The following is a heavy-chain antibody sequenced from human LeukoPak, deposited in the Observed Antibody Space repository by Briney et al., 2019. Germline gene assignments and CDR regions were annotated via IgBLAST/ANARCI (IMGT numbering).Heavy chain of an antibody. D-gene: IGHD3-22*01. Sequence: PSETLSLTCTVSGGSISSYYWGWIRQPPGKGLEWIGSIYYSGSTYYNPSLKSRVTISVDTSKNQFSLKLSSVTAADTAVYYCARVTGPDGEYYDSSGNDYWGQGTLVTVSS. CDR3: ARVTGPDGEYYDSSGNDY. CDR2: IYYSGST. V-gene: IGHV4-39*07. CDR1: GGSISSYY. J-gene: IGHJ4*02.